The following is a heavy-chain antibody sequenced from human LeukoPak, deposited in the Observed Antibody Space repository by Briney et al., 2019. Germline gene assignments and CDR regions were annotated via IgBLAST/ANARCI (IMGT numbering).Heavy chain of an antibody. CDR3: AKDARIFGVINYFDS. D-gene: IGHD3-3*01. Sequence: GGSLRLSCAASEFTFSSYTMHWVLQAPGTGLEWVSSISSSSSYIYYADSVKGRFTISRDNAKNSVFLEMNSLRVDDTAIYYCAKDARIFGVINYFDSWGQGTLVTVSS. V-gene: IGHV3-21*01. J-gene: IGHJ4*02. CDR2: ISSSSSYI. CDR1: EFTFSSYT.